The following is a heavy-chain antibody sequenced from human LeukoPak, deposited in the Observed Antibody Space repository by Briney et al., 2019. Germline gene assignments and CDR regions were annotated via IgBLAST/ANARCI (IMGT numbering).Heavy chain of an antibody. V-gene: IGHV3-30-3*01. D-gene: IGHD6-13*01. J-gene: IGHJ4*02. CDR2: ISYDGSNE. Sequence: AGGSLRLSGAASGFIFSRHNMHWVRQAPGKGLQWVALISYDGSNEYFADSVKGRFTISRDNSRNTLSLQVNSLRLEDTAVYYCVRSSAAAKYYFDYWGQGTLVTVSS. CDR1: GFIFSRHN. CDR3: VRSSAAAKYYFDY.